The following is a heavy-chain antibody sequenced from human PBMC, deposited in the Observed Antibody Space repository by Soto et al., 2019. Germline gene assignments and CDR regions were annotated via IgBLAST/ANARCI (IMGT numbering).Heavy chain of an antibody. CDR2: ISYDGSNK. J-gene: IGHJ4*02. Sequence: QVQLVESGGGVVQPGRSLRLSCAASGFTFSSYAMHWVRQAPGKGLEWVAVISYDGSNKYYADSVKGRFTISRDNSKNPLYLQMNSLRAEDTAVYYCAREYSSGSLFPVDYWGQGTLVTVSS. V-gene: IGHV3-30-3*01. CDR1: GFTFSSYA. D-gene: IGHD6-19*01. CDR3: AREYSSGSLFPVDY.